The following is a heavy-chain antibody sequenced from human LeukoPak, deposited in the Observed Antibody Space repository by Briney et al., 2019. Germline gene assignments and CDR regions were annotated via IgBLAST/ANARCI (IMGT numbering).Heavy chain of an antibody. J-gene: IGHJ5*01. V-gene: IGHV4-39*01. D-gene: IGHD4/OR15-4a*01. CDR1: AASISSSGHH. Sequence: PSETLSLTCTISAASISSSGHHWGWIRQSPGKGLEWIGSIYYGQTIYYNPSLNSRVTISVVTSKDHFTLQLNSVTAADTAVYYCVRHDGRGGATMGAFDSWGQGSLVTVSS. CDR2: IYYGQTI. CDR3: VRHDGRGGATMGAFDS.